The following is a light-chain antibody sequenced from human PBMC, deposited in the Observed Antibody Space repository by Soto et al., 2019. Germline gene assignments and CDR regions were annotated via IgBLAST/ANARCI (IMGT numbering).Light chain of an antibody. V-gene: IGKV3-20*01. CDR2: AAS. CDR1: QSVNSRF. CDR3: QQYGDSPPNT. J-gene: IGKJ2*01. Sequence: EIVLTQSPGTLSLSPGESATLSCRASQSVNSRFLAWYQHKPGQAPRLLIYAASTRATGIPDRFSGSASGTDFTLTISRLEPEDCAVYYCQQYGDSPPNTFGQGTKREIK.